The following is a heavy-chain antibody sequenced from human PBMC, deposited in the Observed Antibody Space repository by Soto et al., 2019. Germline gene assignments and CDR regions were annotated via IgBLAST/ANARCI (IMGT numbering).Heavy chain of an antibody. D-gene: IGHD3-3*01. CDR3: ARVRYYFWSGYYTRPPGIGSYYYMDV. J-gene: IGHJ6*03. CDR1: GGSFSGYY. CDR2: INHSGST. V-gene: IGHV4-34*01. Sequence: SETLSLTCAVYGGSFSGYYWSWIRQPPGKRLEWIGEINHSGSTNYNPSNKSRITITVDTSKNQFSMKLRSVTAADMSVYYCARVRYYFWSGYYTRPPGIGSYYYMDVWGKGTTVT.